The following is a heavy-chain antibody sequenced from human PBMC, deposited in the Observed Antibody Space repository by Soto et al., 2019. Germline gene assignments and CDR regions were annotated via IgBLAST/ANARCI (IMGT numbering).Heavy chain of an antibody. CDR3: TRGPSGDKVAY. V-gene: IGHV4-30-4*01. CDR2: IYNGGST. CDR1: GGSIRSASYC. D-gene: IGHD7-27*01. J-gene: IGHJ4*02. Sequence: QVLLQESGPRLVNPSQTLSLTCTVSGGSIRSASYCWSWVRQSPDKGLEWIGHIYNGGSTYSNPSLKSRVIISIDTSKNRFPLDLASVSAAGTAGDYCTRGPSGDKVAYWGQGTLVTVSS.